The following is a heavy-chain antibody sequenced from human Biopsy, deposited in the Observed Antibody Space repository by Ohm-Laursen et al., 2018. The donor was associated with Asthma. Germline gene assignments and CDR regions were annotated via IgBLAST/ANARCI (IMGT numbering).Heavy chain of an antibody. CDR1: GYSLTDLS. V-gene: IGHV1-24*01. D-gene: IGHD4-17*01. CDR2: HDHEEGGT. CDR3: ASDFPKDYVRYNFQF. Sequence: GASVKVSCKISGYSLTDLSMHWVRQAPGQGLEWMGGHDHEEGGTVNAWRFQGRVTMTEDTSTDTAYVELSGLSSDDTAVYYCASDFPKDYVRYNFQFWGQGTLVTVSS. J-gene: IGHJ4*02.